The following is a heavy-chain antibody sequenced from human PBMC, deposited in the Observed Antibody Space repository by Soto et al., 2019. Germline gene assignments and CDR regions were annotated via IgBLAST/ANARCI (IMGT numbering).Heavy chain of an antibody. CDR3: ARGLLEYQLPLFDYYYGMDV. V-gene: IGHV6-1*01. D-gene: IGHD2-2*01. J-gene: IGHJ6*02. Sequence: SQTLSLTCAISGDSVSSNSAAWNWIRQSPSRGLEWLGRTYYRSKWYNDYAVSVKSRITINPDTSKNQFSLQLNSVTPEDTAVYYCARGLLEYQLPLFDYYYGMDVWGQGTTVTVSS. CDR1: GDSVSSNSAA. CDR2: TYYRSKWYN.